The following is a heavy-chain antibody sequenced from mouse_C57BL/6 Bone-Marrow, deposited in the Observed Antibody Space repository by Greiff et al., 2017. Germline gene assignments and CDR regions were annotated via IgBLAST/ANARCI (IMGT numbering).Heavy chain of an antibody. CDR3: ARDASWDGGFAY. D-gene: IGHD4-1*01. V-gene: IGHV7-1*01. CDR1: GFTFSDFY. CDR2: SRNKANDYTT. J-gene: IGHJ3*01. Sequence: EVKLVESGGGLVQSGRSLRLSCATSGFTFSDFYMERVRQAPGKGLEWIAASRNKANDYTTEYSASVKGRFIVSRDTSQSILYLQMNALRAEDTAIYYCARDASWDGGFAYWGQGTLVTVSA.